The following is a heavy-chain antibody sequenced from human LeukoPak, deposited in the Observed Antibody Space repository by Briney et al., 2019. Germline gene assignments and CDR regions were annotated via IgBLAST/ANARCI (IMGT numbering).Heavy chain of an antibody. CDR3: AKDSAYYYDSSGYYYD. V-gene: IGHV3-30*02. CDR1: GFSLSIYG. Sequence: GGSLRLSCAASGFSLSIYGMHWPRQAPGKALEGLAFIWYDGTNKYYADSVKGRFTISRDNSKNTLYLQMNSLRAEDTAMYYCAKDSAYYYDSSGYYYDWGQGTLVTVSS. J-gene: IGHJ4*02. D-gene: IGHD3-22*01. CDR2: IWYDGTNK.